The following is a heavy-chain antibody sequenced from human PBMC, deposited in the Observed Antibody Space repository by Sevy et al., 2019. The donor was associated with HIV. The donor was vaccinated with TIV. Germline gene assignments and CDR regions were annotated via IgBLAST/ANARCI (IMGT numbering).Heavy chain of an antibody. J-gene: IGHJ4*02. CDR3: ARDFTIFGVVSGIDY. Sequence: GGSLLSCAASGFTFRSYSMNWVRQAPGKGLEWLSSISDDSRYIYYSDTVKGRFTISRANAKSSLYLQMNSLRVEDTAIYYCARDFTIFGVVSGIDYWGQGNLVTVSS. D-gene: IGHD3-3*01. CDR2: ISDDSRYI. V-gene: IGHV3-21*01. CDR1: GFTFRSYS.